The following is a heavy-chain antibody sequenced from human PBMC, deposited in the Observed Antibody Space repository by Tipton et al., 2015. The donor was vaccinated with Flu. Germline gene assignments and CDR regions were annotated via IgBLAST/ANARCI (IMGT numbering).Heavy chain of an antibody. CDR1: GYILRNYG. Sequence: QVQLVQSGAEVKKPGASVKVSCKASGYILRNYGISWVRQAPGQGLEWMGWINGYNGNTNYARRVQGRVTLTTDTSTNTAFMELRSLRSDDTAVYYCARGLLAAIGREDYYGMDVWGQGTTVTVS. CDR2: INGYNGNT. D-gene: IGHD6-13*01. J-gene: IGHJ6*02. CDR3: ARGLLAAIGREDYYGMDV. V-gene: IGHV1-18*01.